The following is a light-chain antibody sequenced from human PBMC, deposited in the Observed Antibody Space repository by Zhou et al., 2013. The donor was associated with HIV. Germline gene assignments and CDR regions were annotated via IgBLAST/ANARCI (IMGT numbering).Light chain of an antibody. CDR2: GAS. Sequence: EIVLTQSPGTLSLSPGERATLSCRASQSVSSSNLAWYQQMPGQAPRLLIYGASSRATGIPDRFSGSGSGTDFTLTISRLEPEDFAIYYCQQRSDWPITFGQGTRLEIK. V-gene: IGKV3D-20*02. J-gene: IGKJ5*01. CDR1: QSVSSSN. CDR3: QQRSDWPIT.